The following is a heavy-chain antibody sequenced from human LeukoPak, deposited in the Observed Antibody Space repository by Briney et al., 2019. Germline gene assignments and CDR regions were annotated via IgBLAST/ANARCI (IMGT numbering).Heavy chain of an antibody. J-gene: IGHJ6*03. CDR1: GFTFSSYA. CDR2: ISGSGAST. V-gene: IGHV3-23*01. CDR3: AKERGRRSYYVDYYYYMDA. Sequence: GGSLRLSCAASGFTFSSYAVSWVRQAPGKGLEWVSDISGSGASTYYADSVKGRFTVSRDNSKNTLYLQMNSLRAEDTAVYYCAKERGRRSYYVDYYYYMDAWGKGTTVTVSS. D-gene: IGHD1-26*01.